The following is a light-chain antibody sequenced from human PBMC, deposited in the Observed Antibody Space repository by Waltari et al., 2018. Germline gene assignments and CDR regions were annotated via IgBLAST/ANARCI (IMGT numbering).Light chain of an antibody. CDR2: EVS. Sequence: QSALTQPASVSGSPGQSITISSTATSRDVGGSNFVSWYQQHPGKAPKLIISEVSNRPSGVSDRFSGSKSGTTASLTISGLQAEDEADYHCCSYTSSSTWVFGGGTELTVL. J-gene: IGLJ3*02. V-gene: IGLV2-14*01. CDR3: CSYTSSSTWV. CDR1: SRDVGGSNF.